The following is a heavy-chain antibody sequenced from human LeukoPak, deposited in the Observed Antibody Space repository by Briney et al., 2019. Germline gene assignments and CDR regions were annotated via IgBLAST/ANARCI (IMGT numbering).Heavy chain of an antibody. Sequence: SETLSLTCTVSGGSINDAYWSWHRQSPGRGLEWIGYIDYTGSNNYHHSLRGRVNISLATSKNHFSLKLSSVTAADTAVYYCARGRYCSADICSGGDAFDIWGQGTMVSVSS. CDR2: IDYTGSN. CDR3: ARGRYCSADICSGGDAFDI. V-gene: IGHV4-59*01. J-gene: IGHJ3*02. CDR1: GGSINDAY. D-gene: IGHD2-15*01.